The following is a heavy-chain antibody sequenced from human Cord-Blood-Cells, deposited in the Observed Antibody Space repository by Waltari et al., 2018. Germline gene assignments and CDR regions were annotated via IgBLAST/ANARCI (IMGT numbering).Heavy chain of an antibody. Sequence: QVQLVQSGAEVKKPGSSVKVSCKASGGTFSSYAISWVRQAPGQGLEWMGGIIPDCSTGNYAQKCQGRVPITADESTSTAYMELSSLRSEDTAVYYCASKYCSSTSCYWYFDLWGRGTLVTVSS. D-gene: IGHD2-2*01. CDR1: GGTFSSYA. CDR2: IIPDCSTG. V-gene: IGHV1-69*01. CDR3: ASKYCSSTSCYWYFDL. J-gene: IGHJ2*01.